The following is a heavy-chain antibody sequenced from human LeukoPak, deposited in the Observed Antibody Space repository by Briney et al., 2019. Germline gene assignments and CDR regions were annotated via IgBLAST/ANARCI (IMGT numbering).Heavy chain of an antibody. CDR2: TSGSGGST. Sequence: GGSLRLSCAASGFTFSSYAMSWVRQAPGKGLEWPSATSGSGGSTYYADSVKGRFTISRDNSKNTLYLQMNSLRAEDTAVYYCAKGQWGGIAAACMDVWGKGTTVTVSS. J-gene: IGHJ6*04. D-gene: IGHD6-13*01. CDR1: GFTFSSYA. CDR3: AKGQWGGIAAACMDV. V-gene: IGHV3-23*01.